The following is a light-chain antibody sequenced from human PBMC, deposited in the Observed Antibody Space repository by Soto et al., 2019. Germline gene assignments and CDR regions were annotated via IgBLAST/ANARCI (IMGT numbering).Light chain of an antibody. CDR1: SSDVGGYNY. V-gene: IGLV2-14*01. Sequence: HSVLTQPASVSGSPGQSITISCTGTSSDVGGYNYVSWYQQHPGKAPKLMIYEVSNRPSGVSNRFSGSKSGNTASLTISGLQAEDEADYYCSSYTSSSTPIVFGTGTKVTV. CDR3: SSYTSSSTPIV. CDR2: EVS. J-gene: IGLJ1*01.